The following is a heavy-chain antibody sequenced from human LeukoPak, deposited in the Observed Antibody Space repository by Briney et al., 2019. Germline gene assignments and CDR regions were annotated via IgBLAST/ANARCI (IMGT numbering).Heavy chain of an antibody. CDR2: MSYSGNS. D-gene: IGHD3-16*01. V-gene: IGHV4-39*01. J-gene: IGHJ5*02. Sequence: SETLSLTCTVSGGSISSGTYYWGWIRQPPGKGLEWIGGMSYSGNSYYNPSLKSRITIYVDTSKNQFSLKVTSVTAADTAIYYCARRPFSPTAHNWFDPWGQGTLVTVSS. CDR1: GGSISSGTYY. CDR3: ARRPFSPTAHNWFDP.